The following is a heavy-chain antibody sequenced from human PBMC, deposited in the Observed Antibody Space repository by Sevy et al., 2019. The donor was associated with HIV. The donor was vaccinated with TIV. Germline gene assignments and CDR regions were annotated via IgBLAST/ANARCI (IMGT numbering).Heavy chain of an antibody. J-gene: IGHJ4*02. D-gene: IGHD3-10*01. V-gene: IGHV3-48*01. CDR1: GFTFSSYS. CDR3: AREDYYGSGSYYGPLDY. CDR2: ISSSSSTI. Sequence: GGSLRLSCAASGFTFSSYSMNWVRQAPGKGLEWVSYISSSSSTIYYADSVKGRFTISSDNAKNSLYLQMNSLRAEDTAVYYCAREDYYGSGSYYGPLDYWGQGTLVTVSS.